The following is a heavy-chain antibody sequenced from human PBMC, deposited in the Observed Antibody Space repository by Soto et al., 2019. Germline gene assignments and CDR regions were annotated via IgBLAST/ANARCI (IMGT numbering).Heavy chain of an antibody. D-gene: IGHD3-9*01. V-gene: IGHV1-3*01. CDR1: GYTFTSYA. J-gene: IGHJ4*02. Sequence: GASVKVSCKASGYTFTSYAMHWVRQAPGQRLEWMGWINAGNGNTKYSQKFQGRVTITRDTSASTAYMELSSLRSEDTAVYYCARDLTGEAIGDYWGQGTLVTVSS. CDR2: INAGNGNT. CDR3: ARDLTGEAIGDY.